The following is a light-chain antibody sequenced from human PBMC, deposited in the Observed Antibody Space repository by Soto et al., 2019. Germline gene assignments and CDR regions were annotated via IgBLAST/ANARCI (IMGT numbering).Light chain of an antibody. CDR3: QQYGSSPPIT. Sequence: EIVLTQSPATLSLSPGERATLSCGASQSVSSSYLAWYQQKPGLAPRLLIYDASSRATGIPDRFSGSGSGTDFTLTSSRLEPVDFAVYYCQQYGSSPPITFGQGARLEIK. CDR2: DAS. J-gene: IGKJ5*01. V-gene: IGKV3D-20*01. CDR1: QSVSSSY.